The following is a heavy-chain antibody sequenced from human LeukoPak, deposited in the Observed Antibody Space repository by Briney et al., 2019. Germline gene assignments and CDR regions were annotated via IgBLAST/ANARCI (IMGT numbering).Heavy chain of an antibody. CDR2: ISGSGGST. CDR3: AKSEWSAVAGPPPPN. CDR1: GFTFSSYA. J-gene: IGHJ4*02. Sequence: GGSLRLSYAASGFTFSSYAMSWVRQAPGKGLEWVSAISGSGGSTYYADSVKGRFTISRDNSKNTLYLQMNSLRAEDTAVYYCAKSEWSAVAGPPPPNWGQGTLVTVSS. D-gene: IGHD6-19*01. V-gene: IGHV3-23*01.